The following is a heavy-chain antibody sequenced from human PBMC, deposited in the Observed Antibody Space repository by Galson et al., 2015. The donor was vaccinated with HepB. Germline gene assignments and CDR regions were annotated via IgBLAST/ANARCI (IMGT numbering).Heavy chain of an antibody. D-gene: IGHD6-6*01. J-gene: IGHJ4*02. CDR3: ARGRSGAARPDYFDY. V-gene: IGHV3-74*01. CDR1: GFTFSSYW. Sequence: SLRLSCAASGFTFSSYWMHWVRQAPGKGLVWVSRTNSNGTSTTYADSVKGRFTISRDNAKNTLFLQMNSLRAEDTAVYYCARGRSGAARPDYFDYWGQGTLVTVSS. CDR2: TNSNGTST.